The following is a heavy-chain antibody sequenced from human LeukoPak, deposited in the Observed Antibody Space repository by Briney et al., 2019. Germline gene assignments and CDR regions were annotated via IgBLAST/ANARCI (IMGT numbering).Heavy chain of an antibody. J-gene: IGHJ4*02. Sequence: GGSLRLSCAASGFTFSSYGMHWVRQAPGKGLEWVALIGYDGTNEYYADSVKGRFTISRDNSKNTLYLQMKSLRAEDTAVYYCARETSDFWGQGTLVTVSS. CDR2: IGYDGTNE. CDR1: GFTFSSYG. V-gene: IGHV3-33*01. CDR3: ARETSDF.